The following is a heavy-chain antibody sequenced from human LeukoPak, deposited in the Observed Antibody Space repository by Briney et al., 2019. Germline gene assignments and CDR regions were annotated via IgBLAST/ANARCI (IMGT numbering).Heavy chain of an antibody. CDR3: ARDGGGGFDY. CDR1: GGSISSYY. V-gene: IGHV4-59*12. CDR2: IYYSGST. J-gene: IGHJ4*02. Sequence: SETLSLTCTVSGGSISSYYWSWIRQPPGKGLEWIGYIYYSGSTNYNPSLKSRVTISVDRSKNQFSLKLSSVTAADTAVYYCARDGGGGFDYWGQGTLVTVSS. D-gene: IGHD3-16*01.